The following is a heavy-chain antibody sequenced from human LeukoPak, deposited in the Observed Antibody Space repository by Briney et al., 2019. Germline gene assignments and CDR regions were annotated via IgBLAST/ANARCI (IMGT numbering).Heavy chain of an antibody. V-gene: IGHV3-43*02. Sequence: GGSLRLSCAASGFTFDDYAMHWARQAPGKGLEWVSLISGDGGSTYYADSVKGRFIISRDNSKNSLYLQMNSLRTEDTALYYCAKDILLTAMIDYWGQGTLVTVSS. D-gene: IGHD5-18*01. CDR1: GFTFDDYA. CDR2: ISGDGGST. J-gene: IGHJ4*02. CDR3: AKDILLTAMIDY.